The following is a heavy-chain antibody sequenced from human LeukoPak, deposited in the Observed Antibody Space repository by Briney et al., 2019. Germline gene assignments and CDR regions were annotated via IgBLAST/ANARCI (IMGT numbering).Heavy chain of an antibody. V-gene: IGHV4-30-2*01. CDR3: ARHEGPIAVAVPYYFDY. Sequence: SETLSLTCTVSGGSISSGGYSWSWIRQPPGKGLEWIGYIYHSGSTYYNPSLKSRVTISVDTSKNQFSLKLSSVTAADTAVYYCARHEGPIAVAVPYYFDYWGQGTLVTVSS. CDR1: GGSISSGGYS. J-gene: IGHJ4*02. CDR2: IYHSGST. D-gene: IGHD6-19*01.